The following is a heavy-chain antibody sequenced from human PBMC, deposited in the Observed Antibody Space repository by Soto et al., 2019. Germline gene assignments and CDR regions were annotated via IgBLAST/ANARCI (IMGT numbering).Heavy chain of an antibody. CDR1: GYTFTSYG. Sequence: ASVKVSCKASGYTFTSYGISWVRQAPGQGLEWMGWISAYNGNTNYAQKLQGRVTMTTDTSTSTAYMELRSLRSDGTAVYYCARDQARGLPTYNDYWGQGTLVTVSS. CDR3: ARDQARGLPTYNDY. D-gene: IGHD1-1*01. V-gene: IGHV1-18*04. CDR2: ISAYNGNT. J-gene: IGHJ4*02.